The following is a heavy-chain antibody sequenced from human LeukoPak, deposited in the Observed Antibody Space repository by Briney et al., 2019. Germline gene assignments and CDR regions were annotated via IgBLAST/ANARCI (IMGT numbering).Heavy chain of an antibody. Sequence: PGGSLRLSCAGSGFTLSSYWMHWVRQGPGKGLVWVPRIYSEGSRTTYADSVRGRFTISGDNAKNTLYLQMNSLRADDTAVYYCARSGRGGAFDIWGQGTMVTVSS. CDR2: IYSEGSRT. CDR1: GFTLSSYW. V-gene: IGHV3-74*01. CDR3: ARSGRGGAFDI. D-gene: IGHD1-26*01. J-gene: IGHJ3*02.